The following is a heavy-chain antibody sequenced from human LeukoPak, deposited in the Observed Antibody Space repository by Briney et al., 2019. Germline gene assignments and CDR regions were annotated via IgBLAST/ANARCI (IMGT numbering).Heavy chain of an antibody. CDR3: ARDSGSGNNDY. V-gene: IGHV3-7*01. Sequence: PGGSLRLSCAASGFTFSSYWMSWVRQAPGKGLEWVANIKQDGSEKQYVDSLKGRVTISRDNAKNSLYLEMNSLRAEDTAVYYCARDSGSGNNDYWGQGTLVTVSS. CDR2: IKQDGSEK. D-gene: IGHD1-26*01. CDR1: GFTFSSYW. J-gene: IGHJ4*02.